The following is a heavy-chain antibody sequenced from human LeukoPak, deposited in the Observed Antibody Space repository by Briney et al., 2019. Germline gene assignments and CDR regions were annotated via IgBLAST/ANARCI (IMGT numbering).Heavy chain of an antibody. V-gene: IGHV3-53*01. CDR2: IYSGGST. CDR1: GFTVSSNY. D-gene: IGHD2-21*01. Sequence: GGSLRLSCAASGFTVSSNYMSWVRQAPGKGLEWVSVIYSGGSTYYADSVKGRFTISRDNSKNTLYLQMNSLRAEDTAVYYCARVAKQYYYYYGMGVWGQGTTVTVSS. CDR3: ARVAKQYYYYYGMGV. J-gene: IGHJ6*02.